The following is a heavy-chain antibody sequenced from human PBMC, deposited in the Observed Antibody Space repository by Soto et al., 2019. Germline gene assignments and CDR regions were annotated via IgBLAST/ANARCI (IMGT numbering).Heavy chain of an antibody. D-gene: IGHD6-13*01. Sequence: QSGGSLRLSCAASGFTFSSYAMSWVRQAPGKGLEWVSAISGSGGSTYYADSVKGRFTISRDNSKNTLYLQMNSLRAEDTAVYYCAKSPPRAIYEQQLIRDYWGQGTLVTVSS. J-gene: IGHJ4*02. CDR3: AKSPPRAIYEQQLIRDY. CDR2: ISGSGGST. V-gene: IGHV3-23*01. CDR1: GFTFSSYA.